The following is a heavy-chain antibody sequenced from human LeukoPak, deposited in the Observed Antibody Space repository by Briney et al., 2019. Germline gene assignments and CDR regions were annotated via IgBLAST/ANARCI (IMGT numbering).Heavy chain of an antibody. CDR2: IIPIFGTA. CDR1: GGTFRSYA. Sequence: GSSVKVSCQASGGTFRSYAIRWLRQAPGQGLEWMGGIIPIFGTANYAQKFQGRVTINAEKSTTTANMERSSLRSEDTAGNYLASGSGGAWFDPGGQGNLATAPS. J-gene: IGHJ5*02. CDR3: ASGSGGAWFDP. V-gene: IGHV1-69*06. D-gene: IGHD3-10*01.